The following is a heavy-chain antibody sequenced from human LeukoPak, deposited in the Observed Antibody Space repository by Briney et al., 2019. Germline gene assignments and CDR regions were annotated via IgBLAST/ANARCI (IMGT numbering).Heavy chain of an antibody. CDR3: AKENGAAVISHFDY. J-gene: IGHJ4*02. CDR2: ISGSGGNT. Sequence: GESLRLSCAASGFTFSSYAMSWVRQAPGKGLEWVSGISGSGGNTFYADSVKGRFTISRDNSKNTLYLQMNSLRAEDAAVYYCAKENGAAVISHFDYWGQGTLVTVSS. V-gene: IGHV3-23*01. CDR1: GFTFSSYA. D-gene: IGHD2-21*01.